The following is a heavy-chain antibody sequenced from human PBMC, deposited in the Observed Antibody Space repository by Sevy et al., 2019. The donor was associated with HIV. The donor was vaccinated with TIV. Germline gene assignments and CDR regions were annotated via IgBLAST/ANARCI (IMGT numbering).Heavy chain of an antibody. CDR1: GYSISSGYY. CDR2: IYHSGST. CDR3: ARDRIAAAGTGWFDP. V-gene: IGHV4-38-2*02. J-gene: IGHJ5*02. Sequence: SETLSLTCAVSGYSISSGYYWGWIRQPPGKGLEWIGSIYHSGSTYYNPSLKSRVTISVDTSKNQFSLKLSSVTAADTAMYYCARDRIAAAGTGWFDPWGQETLVTVSS. D-gene: IGHD6-13*01.